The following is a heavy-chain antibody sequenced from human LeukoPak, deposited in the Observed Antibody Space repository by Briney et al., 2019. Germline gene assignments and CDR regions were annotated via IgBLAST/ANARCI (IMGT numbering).Heavy chain of an antibody. Sequence: ASETLSLTCTVSGGSISSYYWSWIRQPPGKGLEWIGYIYYSGTTNYNPSLKSRVTISVDTSKNQFSLKPSSVTAADTAVYYCARGVYIAAAQYGYWGQGTLVTVSS. CDR2: IYYSGTT. CDR1: GGSISSYY. V-gene: IGHV4-59*01. CDR3: ARGVYIAAAQYGY. J-gene: IGHJ4*02. D-gene: IGHD6-13*01.